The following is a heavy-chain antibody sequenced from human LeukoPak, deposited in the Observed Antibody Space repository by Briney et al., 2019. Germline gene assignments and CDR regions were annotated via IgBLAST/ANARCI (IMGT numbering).Heavy chain of an antibody. CDR1: GFTFSSYA. V-gene: IGHV3-30*04. D-gene: IGHD2-21*02. J-gene: IGHJ4*02. CDR3: TTDPPFVVVTAHN. CDR2: ISYDGSNK. Sequence: GGSLRLSCAASGFTFSSYAMHWVRQAPGKGLEWVAVISYDGSNKYYADSVKGRFTISRDNSKNTLYLQMNSLRAEDTAVYYCTTDPPFVVVTAHNWGQGTLVTVSS.